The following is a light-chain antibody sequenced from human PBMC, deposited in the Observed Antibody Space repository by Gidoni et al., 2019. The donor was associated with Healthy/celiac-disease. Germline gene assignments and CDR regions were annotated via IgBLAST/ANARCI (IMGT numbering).Light chain of an antibody. Sequence: QTALTQPAPVSGPPGQSTTSSCTGTSSDVGGYNYVSWYQQHPVKAPKLMIYDVSNRPSGVSNRFSGSKSGNTASLTISGLQAEDEADYYCSSYTSSSPVVFGGGTKLTVL. V-gene: IGLV2-14*01. CDR2: DVS. CDR1: SSDVGGYNY. CDR3: SSYTSSSPVV. J-gene: IGLJ2*01.